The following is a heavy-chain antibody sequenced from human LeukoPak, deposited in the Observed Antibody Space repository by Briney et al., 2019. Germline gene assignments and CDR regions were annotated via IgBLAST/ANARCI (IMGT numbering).Heavy chain of an antibody. CDR2: IYTSGST. CDR3: AREILVVVPAAPRRYYYYYMDV. D-gene: IGHD2-2*01. CDR1: GGSISSYY. J-gene: IGHJ6*03. Sequence: SETLSLTCTVSGGSISSYYWSWIRQPAGKGLEWIGRIYTSGSTNYNPSLKSRVTMSVDTSKNQFSLKLSSVTAADTAVYYCAREILVVVPAAPRRYYYYYMDVWGRGTTVTVSS. V-gene: IGHV4-4*07.